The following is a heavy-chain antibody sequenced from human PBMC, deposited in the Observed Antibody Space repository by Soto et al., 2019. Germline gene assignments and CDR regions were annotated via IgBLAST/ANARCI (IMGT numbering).Heavy chain of an antibody. Sequence: ASVKVSCKASGGTFSSYTISWVRQAPGQGLEWMGWIIAYNGITNYAQKLQGRVTMTTDTSTSTAYMELRSLRSDDTAVYYCARAVLRRFDPWGQGTLVTVSS. CDR3: ARAVLRRFDP. CDR1: GGTFSSYT. V-gene: IGHV1-18*01. D-gene: IGHD6-6*01. CDR2: IIAYNGIT. J-gene: IGHJ5*02.